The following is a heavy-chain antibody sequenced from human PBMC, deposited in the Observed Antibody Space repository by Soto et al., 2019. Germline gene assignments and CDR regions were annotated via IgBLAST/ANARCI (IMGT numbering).Heavy chain of an antibody. CDR2: IIPIIGTA. D-gene: IGHD3-10*01. J-gene: IGHJ6*02. CDR1: GGTFNNYA. CDR3: ASFDGTLVRGGRSSPYEMDV. Sequence: QVQLVQSGAEVKKPGSSVKVSCKASGGTFNNYAISWVRQAPGQGLEWMGGIIPIIGTADYAHKFQGRLAISADESTGTTFMELSSLRSEDTAIYYCASFDGTLVRGGRSSPYEMDVWGQGTTVIVSS. V-gene: IGHV1-69*01.